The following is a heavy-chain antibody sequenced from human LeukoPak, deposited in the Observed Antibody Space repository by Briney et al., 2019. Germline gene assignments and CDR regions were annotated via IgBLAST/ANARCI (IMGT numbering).Heavy chain of an antibody. V-gene: IGHV3-30*04. Sequence: PGGSLRLSCAASGFTFSTNAMHWVRQAPGKGLEWVAVISYDGTNPYYADSVKGRFTISRDNSKNTLYLQMNSLRPEDTAVYYCARFVWGNYRCVEYWGPGTLVTVSS. J-gene: IGHJ4*02. CDR3: ARFVWGNYRCVEY. D-gene: IGHD3-16*02. CDR2: ISYDGTNP. CDR1: GFTFSTNA.